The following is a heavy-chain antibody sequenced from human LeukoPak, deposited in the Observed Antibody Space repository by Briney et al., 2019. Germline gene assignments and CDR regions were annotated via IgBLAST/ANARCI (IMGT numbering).Heavy chain of an antibody. Sequence: GGSLRLSCAASGFTFSSYWMHWVRHAPGKGLVWVLRINRDGSSTSYADSVKGRFTISRDNAKNTLYLQMNSLRAEDTAVYYCARVRAPHDYYDSSGSIINWFDPWGQGTLVTVSS. V-gene: IGHV3-74*01. CDR3: ARVRAPHDYYDSSGSIINWFDP. D-gene: IGHD3-22*01. CDR1: GFTFSSYW. CDR2: INRDGSST. J-gene: IGHJ5*02.